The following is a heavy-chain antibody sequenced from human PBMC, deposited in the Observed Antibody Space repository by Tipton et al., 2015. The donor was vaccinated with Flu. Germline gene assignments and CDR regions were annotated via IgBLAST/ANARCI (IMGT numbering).Heavy chain of an antibody. J-gene: IGHJ4*02. CDR1: GYTFSDYY. D-gene: IGHD3-16*01. CDR2: SNPKSGDT. Sequence: QVQLVQSGAEVKKPGASVNVSCKASGYTFSDYYIHWVRQAPGQGLEWMGWSNPKSGDTKYAQKFQGRVTMTRETSISTAYMELSRLRSDDTAVYYCATLPPHYDYVWRSYFDYWGQGTLVTVSS. CDR3: ATLPPHYDYVWRSYFDY. V-gene: IGHV1-2*02.